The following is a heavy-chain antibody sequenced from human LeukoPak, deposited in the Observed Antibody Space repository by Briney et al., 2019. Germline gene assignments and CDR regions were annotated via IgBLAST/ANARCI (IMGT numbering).Heavy chain of an antibody. CDR2: ISGSGGST. CDR3: AKDLRRSWRNFDY. Sequence: PGGSLRLSCAASGFTFSSYAMNRVRQAPGKGLEWVSAISGSGGSTYYADSVKGRFTISRDNSKNTLFLQMNSLRAEDTAVYYCAKDLRRSWRNFDYWGQGTLVTVSS. D-gene: IGHD5-24*01. CDR1: GFTFSSYA. V-gene: IGHV3-23*01. J-gene: IGHJ4*02.